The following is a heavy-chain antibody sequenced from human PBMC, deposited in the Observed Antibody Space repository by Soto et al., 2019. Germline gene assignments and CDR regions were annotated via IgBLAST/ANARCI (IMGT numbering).Heavy chain of an antibody. J-gene: IGHJ5*02. CDR1: GYTFTGYG. V-gene: IGHV1-18*04. CDR3: ARAHTRLRLGELSLITLDH. CDR2: ISAYNGNT. Sequence: ASVKVSCKASGYTFTGYGISWVRQAPGQGLEWMGWISAYNGNTNYAQKLQGRVTMTTDTSTSTAYMELRSLRSDDTAVYYCARAHTRLRLGELSLITLDHWGQGTLVTVSS. D-gene: IGHD3-16*02.